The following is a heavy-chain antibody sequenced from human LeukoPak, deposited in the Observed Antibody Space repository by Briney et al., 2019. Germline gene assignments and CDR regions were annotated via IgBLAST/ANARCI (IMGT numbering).Heavy chain of an antibody. CDR3: ASWFCSGSCYSSYFDY. Sequence: KPSETLSLTCTVSGGSISSSDYYWGWIRQPPGKGLEWIGEIYHSGSTNYNPSLKSRVTISVDKSKNQFSLKLSSVTAADTAVYYCASWFCSGSCYSSYFDYWGQGTLVTVSS. D-gene: IGHD2-15*01. CDR2: IYHSGST. J-gene: IGHJ4*02. CDR1: GGSISSSDYY. V-gene: IGHV4-39*07.